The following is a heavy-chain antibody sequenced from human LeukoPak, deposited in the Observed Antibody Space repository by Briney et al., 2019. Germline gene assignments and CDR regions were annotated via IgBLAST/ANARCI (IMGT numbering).Heavy chain of an antibody. D-gene: IGHD3-9*01. V-gene: IGHV5-51*01. CDR1: GYSFTSYW. Sequence: GESLKISCKGSGYSFTSYWIGWVRQMPGKGLEWMGIIYPGDSDTRYSPSFQGQVTISADKSISTAYLQWSSLKASGTAMYYCARRTLSYDILTGYYNGWYFDLWGRGTLVTVSS. CDR3: ARRTLSYDILTGYYNGWYFDL. CDR2: IYPGDSDT. J-gene: IGHJ2*01.